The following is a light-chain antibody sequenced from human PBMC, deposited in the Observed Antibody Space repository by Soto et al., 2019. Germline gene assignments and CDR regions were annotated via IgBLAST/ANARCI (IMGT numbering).Light chain of an antibody. CDR3: EQYNSYDS. Sequence: DIQMTQSPSTLSASVGDRVTITCRARPSISSWLAWYQQKPGKAPKLLIYKASSLESGVPSRFSGSGSGTEFTLTSSSLQPDDFATYYCEQYNSYDSFGQGTKLEIK. CDR1: PSISSW. CDR2: KAS. V-gene: IGKV1-5*03. J-gene: IGKJ2*01.